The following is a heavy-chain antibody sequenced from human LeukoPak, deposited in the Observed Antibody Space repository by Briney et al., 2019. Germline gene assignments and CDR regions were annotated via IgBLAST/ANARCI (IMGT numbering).Heavy chain of an antibody. CDR3: AREEWFGELH. CDR1: GFTFSSYS. Sequence: PGGSLRLSCAASGFTFSSYSMNWVRQAPGKGLEWVSSISSSSSYIYYADSVKGRFTISRDNAKNSLYLEMNRLRAEDTAVYYCAREEWFGELHWGQGTLVTVSS. D-gene: IGHD3-10*01. V-gene: IGHV3-21*01. CDR2: ISSSSSYI. J-gene: IGHJ4*02.